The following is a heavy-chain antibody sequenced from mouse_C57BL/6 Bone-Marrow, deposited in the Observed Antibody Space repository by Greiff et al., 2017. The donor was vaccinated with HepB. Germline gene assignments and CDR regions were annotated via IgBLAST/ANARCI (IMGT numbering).Heavy chain of an antibody. V-gene: IGHV14-3*01. Sequence: VQLQQSVAELVRPGASVKLSCTASGFNIKNTYMHWVKQRPEQGLEWIGRINPANGNTKYAPKFQGKATITADTSSNTAYQQLSSLTSEDTAIYYGATYYSNFAGFAYWGQGTLVTVSA. CDR3: ATYYSNFAGFAY. D-gene: IGHD2-5*01. CDR2: INPANGNT. CDR1: GFNIKNTY. J-gene: IGHJ3*01.